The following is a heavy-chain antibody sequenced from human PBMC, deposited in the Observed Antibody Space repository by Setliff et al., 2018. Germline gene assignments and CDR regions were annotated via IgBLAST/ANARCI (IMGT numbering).Heavy chain of an antibody. D-gene: IGHD6-19*01. Sequence: SETLSLTCTVSGGSISSYHWSWIRQPAGKGLEWIGHIYIGGSANYNPTLKSRVTMSIDTSKNQFSLKLNSVTAADMAVYYCAREQWLDPPGYYYMDVWAKGTTVTVSS. J-gene: IGHJ6*03. CDR3: AREQWLDPPGYYYMDV. CDR2: IYIGGSA. CDR1: GGSISSYH. V-gene: IGHV4-4*07.